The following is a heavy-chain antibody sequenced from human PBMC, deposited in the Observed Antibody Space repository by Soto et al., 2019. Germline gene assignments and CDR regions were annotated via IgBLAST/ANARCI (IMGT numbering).Heavy chain of an antibody. Sequence: PGGSLRLSCATSGFTFINAWMSWVRQAPGKGLEWVGRIKSKSSGWTIDYAAPVEGRFTISRDDSKNRLHLQMDSLKTEDTAVYYCSTETIAAFRGVLDYWGQGALVTVSS. J-gene: IGHJ4*02. D-gene: IGHD3-16*01. CDR2: IKSKSSGWTI. V-gene: IGHV3-15*01. CDR1: GFTFINAW. CDR3: STETIAAFRGVLDY.